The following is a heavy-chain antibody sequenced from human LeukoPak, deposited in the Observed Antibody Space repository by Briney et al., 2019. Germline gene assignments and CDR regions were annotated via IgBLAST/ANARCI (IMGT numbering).Heavy chain of an antibody. CDR2: ISGGGEDT. CDR3: ARTIAQYTNTWLYYYYGLDV. D-gene: IGHD6-13*01. Sequence: GGSLRLSCTASGFSFRSFAMSWVRQAPGQGLEWVSSISGGGEDTYYADSVKGRFNISRDNSQTTLYLQMNSLGADDTALYYCARTIAQYTNTWLYYYYGLDVWGQGTTVTVSS. J-gene: IGHJ6*02. V-gene: IGHV3-23*01. CDR1: GFSFRSFA.